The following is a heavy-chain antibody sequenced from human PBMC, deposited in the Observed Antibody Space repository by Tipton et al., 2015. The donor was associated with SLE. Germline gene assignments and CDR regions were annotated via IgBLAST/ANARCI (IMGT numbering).Heavy chain of an antibody. CDR2: ISSSGSRGSTI. Sequence: GSLRLSCAASGFTFSDYYMSWIRQAPGKGLEWVSYISSSGSRGSTIYYADSVKGRFTISRDNAKNSLYLQMNSLRAEDTAVYYCACRGVIATSETFDIWGQGTMVTVSS. V-gene: IGHV3-11*01. J-gene: IGHJ3*02. CDR1: GFTFSDYY. CDR3: ACRGVIATSETFDI. D-gene: IGHD2-21*01.